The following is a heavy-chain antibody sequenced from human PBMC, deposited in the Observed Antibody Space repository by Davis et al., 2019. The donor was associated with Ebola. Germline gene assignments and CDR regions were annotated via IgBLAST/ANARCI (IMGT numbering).Heavy chain of an antibody. D-gene: IGHD6-6*01. J-gene: IGHJ4*02. V-gene: IGHV3-30*18. CDR2: ISYDGSNK. Sequence: PGGSLRLSCAASGFTFSSYGMHWVRQAPGKGLEWVAVISYDGSNKYYADSVKGRFTISRDNSKNTLYLQMNSLRAEDTAVYYCAKEFLEAARPGPFDYWGQGTLVTVSS. CDR1: GFTFSSYG. CDR3: AKEFLEAARPGPFDY.